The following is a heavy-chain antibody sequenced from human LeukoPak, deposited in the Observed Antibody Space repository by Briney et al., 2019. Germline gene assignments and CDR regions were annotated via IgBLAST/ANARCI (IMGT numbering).Heavy chain of an antibody. Sequence: ASVTVSCKASGYTFTSYDINWVRQATGQGLEWMGWMNPNSGNTGYAQKFQGRVTMTRNTSISTAYMELSRLRSDDTAVYYCASIGDYDSSGYLSAFDYWGQGTLVTVSS. V-gene: IGHV1-8*01. CDR3: ASIGDYDSSGYLSAFDY. CDR1: GYTFTSYD. CDR2: MNPNSGNT. J-gene: IGHJ4*02. D-gene: IGHD3-22*01.